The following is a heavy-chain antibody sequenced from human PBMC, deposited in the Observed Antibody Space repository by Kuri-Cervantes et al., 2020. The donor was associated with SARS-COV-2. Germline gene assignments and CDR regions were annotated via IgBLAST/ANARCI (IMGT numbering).Heavy chain of an antibody. V-gene: IGHV3-53*01. CDR1: GLDIRSEY. CDR3: ARSAFWGEEMDS. D-gene: IGHD3-16*01. CDR2: IYSGGGGGGT. Sequence: GESLKISCAASGLDIRSEYMTWVRQAPGKGLEWVSVIYSGGGGGGTHYAESAQGRFRISRDDSKNTMYLQMDSVRPEDTAVYYCARSAFWGEEMDSWGQGTLVTVSS. J-gene: IGHJ5*01.